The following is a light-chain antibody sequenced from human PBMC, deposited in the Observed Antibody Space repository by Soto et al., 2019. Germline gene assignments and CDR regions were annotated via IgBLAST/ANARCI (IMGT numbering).Light chain of an antibody. CDR3: AARDDSLNVWV. V-gene: IGLV1-44*01. CDR1: SSNIGSNT. CDR2: SNN. J-gene: IGLJ3*02. Sequence: QPVLTQPPSASGTPGQRVTISCSGCSSNIGSNTVNWYQQLPGTAPKLLIYSNNQRTSGVPDRFSGSKSGTSASLAISGLQSEDEADYYCAARDDSLNVWVFGGGTKLTVL.